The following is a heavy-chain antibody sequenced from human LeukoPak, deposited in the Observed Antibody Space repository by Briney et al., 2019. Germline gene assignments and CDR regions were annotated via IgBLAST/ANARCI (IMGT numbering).Heavy chain of an antibody. Sequence: GASVKVSCKASGYTFTRHGISWVRQAPGQGLEWMGGIIPIFGTANYAQKFQGRVTITADESTSTAYMELSSLRSEDTAVYYCARESRYSSGWSVWGQGTTVTVSS. D-gene: IGHD6-19*01. CDR3: ARESRYSSGWSV. J-gene: IGHJ6*02. CDR1: GYTFTRHG. V-gene: IGHV1-69*13. CDR2: IIPIFGTA.